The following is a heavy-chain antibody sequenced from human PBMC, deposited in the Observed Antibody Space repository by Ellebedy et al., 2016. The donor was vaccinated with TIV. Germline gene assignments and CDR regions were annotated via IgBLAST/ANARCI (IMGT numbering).Heavy chain of an antibody. CDR1: GFTFSSYS. CDR3: ARVCSSGWSECNDY. D-gene: IGHD6-19*01. V-gene: IGHV3-7*03. J-gene: IGHJ4*02. CDR2: IENDGNKK. Sequence: GESLKISCAASGFTFSSYSMTWVRQTPGKGLQWVANIENDGNKKHYVDFVKGRFTISRDNAKNSLYLQMNSLRAEDTAVYYCARVCSSGWSECNDYWGQGTLVTVSS.